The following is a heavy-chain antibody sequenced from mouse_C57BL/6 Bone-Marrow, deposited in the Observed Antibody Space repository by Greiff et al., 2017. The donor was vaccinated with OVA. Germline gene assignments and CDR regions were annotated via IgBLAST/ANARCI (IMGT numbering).Heavy chain of an antibody. CDR3: TNFYFDY. V-gene: IGHV14-4*01. CDR1: GFNIKDDH. CDR2: IDPENGDT. J-gene: IGHJ2*01. Sequence: VQLKQSGAELVRPGASVKLSCTASGFNIKDDHMHWVKQRPEQGLEWIGWIDPENGDTEYASKFQGKATITADTSSNTAYLQLSSLTSEDTAVYYCTNFYFDYWGQGTTLTVSS. D-gene: IGHD4-1*02.